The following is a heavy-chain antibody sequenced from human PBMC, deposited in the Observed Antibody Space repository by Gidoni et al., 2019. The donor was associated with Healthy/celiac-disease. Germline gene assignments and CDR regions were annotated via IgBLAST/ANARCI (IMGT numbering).Heavy chain of an antibody. V-gene: IGHV3-23*01. CDR2: ISGSGGRT. CDR3: AKRGYCGYDCSSFFRPLIDY. J-gene: IGHJ4*02. D-gene: IGHD2-21*02. Sequence: EVQLLESGGGLVQPGGSLRLSCAASGFTLRTYAMTWVRQAPGKGLEWVSGISGSGGRTYYADSVKGRFIISRDNSKNTLYLQMNSLRAGDTALYYCAKRGYCGYDCSSFFRPLIDYWGQGTLVTVSS. CDR1: GFTLRTYA.